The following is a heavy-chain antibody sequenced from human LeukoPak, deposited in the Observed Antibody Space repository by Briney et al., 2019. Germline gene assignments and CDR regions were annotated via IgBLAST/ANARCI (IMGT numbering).Heavy chain of an antibody. J-gene: IGHJ4*02. CDR1: GGTFNSYA. D-gene: IGHD4-17*01. Sequence: AASVKVSCKASGGTFNSYAVSWVRQAPGQGLEWMGWINPNSGNIGYAQKFQGRVTMTRNTSISTAYMELSSLRSEDTAVYYCARGIYGDYGYWGQGTLVTVSS. CDR2: INPNSGNI. V-gene: IGHV1-8*02. CDR3: ARGIYGDYGY.